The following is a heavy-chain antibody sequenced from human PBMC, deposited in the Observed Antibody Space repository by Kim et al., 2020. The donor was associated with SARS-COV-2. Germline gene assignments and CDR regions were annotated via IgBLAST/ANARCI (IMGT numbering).Heavy chain of an antibody. CDR2: IYSGGST. V-gene: IGHV3-53*01. D-gene: IGHD3-22*01. Sequence: GGSLRLSCAASGFTVSSNYMSWVRQAPGKGLEWVSVIYSGGSTYYADSVKGRFTISRDNSKNTLYLQMNSLRAEDTAVYYCARDLYYYDSSGWHAFDIWGQGTMGTGPS. J-gene: IGHJ3*02. CDR3: ARDLYYYDSSGWHAFDI. CDR1: GFTVSSNY.